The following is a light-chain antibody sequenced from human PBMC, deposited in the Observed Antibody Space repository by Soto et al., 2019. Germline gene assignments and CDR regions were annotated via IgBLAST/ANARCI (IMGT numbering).Light chain of an antibody. Sequence: QSVLTQPASVSESPGRSITISCTGTSSDVGSYNIVSWYQQNPGRAPKLIIYEATKRPSGISDRFSGSKSGNTASLTISRLQAEDEAEYYCASYAGTKLFVFGSATKLTVL. CDR1: SSDVGSYNI. CDR3: ASYAGTKLFV. CDR2: EAT. V-gene: IGLV2-23*01. J-gene: IGLJ1*01.